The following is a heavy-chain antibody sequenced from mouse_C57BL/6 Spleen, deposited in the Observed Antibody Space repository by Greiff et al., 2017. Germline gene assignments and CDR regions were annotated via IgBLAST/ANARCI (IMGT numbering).Heavy chain of an antibody. CDR2: IYPSDSET. CDR3: ARGGLSFYFDD. D-gene: IGHD3-3*01. J-gene: IGHJ2*01. V-gene: IGHV1-61*01. Sequence: QVQLQQPGAELVRPGSSVKLSCKASGYTFTSYWMDWVKQRPGQGLEWIGNIYPSDSETHYNQKFKDKATLTVDKSSSTAYMQLSSLTSEESAVYYCARGGLSFYFDDWGQGTTLTVSS. CDR1: GYTFTSYW.